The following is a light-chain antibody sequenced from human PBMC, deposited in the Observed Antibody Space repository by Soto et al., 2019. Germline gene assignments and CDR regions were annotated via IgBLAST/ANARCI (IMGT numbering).Light chain of an antibody. CDR2: EVG. CDR3: TSYTPDSTPV. Sequence: QSALTQPASVSGSPGQSITISCTGTNSDIGTYNYVSWYQHRPGKAPKLMIYEVGNRPSWVSSRFSGSKSGNTASLTISGLQAEDEADYYCTSYTPDSTPVFGGGTKLTVL. CDR1: NSDIGTYNY. V-gene: IGLV2-14*01. J-gene: IGLJ3*02.